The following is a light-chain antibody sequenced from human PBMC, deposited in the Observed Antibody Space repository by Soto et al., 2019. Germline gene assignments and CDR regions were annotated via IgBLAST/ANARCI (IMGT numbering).Light chain of an antibody. CDR3: GADHGSGSNFVV. J-gene: IGLJ2*01. V-gene: IGLV9-49*01. Sequence: QLVLTQLPSASASLGASVTLTCTLSSGYSNYKVDWYQQRPGKGLRFVMRVGTGGIVGSKGDGIPDRFSVLGSGLNRYLTIKNIQEEDESDYHCGADHGSGSNFVVFGGGTKLTVL. CDR2: VGTGGIVG. CDR1: SGYSNYK.